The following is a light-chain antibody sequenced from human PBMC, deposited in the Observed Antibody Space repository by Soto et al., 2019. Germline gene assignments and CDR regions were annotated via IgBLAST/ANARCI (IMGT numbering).Light chain of an antibody. CDR2: GAS. J-gene: IGKJ2*03. Sequence: EIVLTQSPATLSLSPGERASLSCRASQSVSNSYLAWYQQKPGQAPRLLIFGASNRATDIPDRFSGSWSGTDFTPTITRLEPEVYAVYYCQQYDTSPHGFVHGTKLEVK. CDR3: QQYDTSPHG. V-gene: IGKV3-20*01. CDR1: QSVSNSY.